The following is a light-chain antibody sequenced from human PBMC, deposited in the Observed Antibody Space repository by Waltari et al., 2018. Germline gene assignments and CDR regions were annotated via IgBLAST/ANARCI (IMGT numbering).Light chain of an antibody. CDR3: NSYAGGDILYV. Sequence: QSALTQPPSASGSPGQSITISCTGTSSDVGAYNFVSWYQQHPGKAPKLLIFDVRKRPSGVPDRFSGSKSGNTASLTVSGLQAEDEADYYCNSYAGGDILYVFGTGTRVTVL. V-gene: IGLV2-8*01. CDR2: DVR. J-gene: IGLJ1*01. CDR1: SSDVGAYNF.